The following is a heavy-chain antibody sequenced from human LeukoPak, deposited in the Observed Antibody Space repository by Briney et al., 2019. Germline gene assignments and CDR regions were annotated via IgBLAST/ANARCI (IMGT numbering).Heavy chain of an antibody. CDR2: IDKEKNSYATAS. J-gene: IGHJ5*02. Sequence: GGSLRLSCAASGFTFSGSAIHWVRQSFGKGLEWIGHIDKEKNSYATASAYAVSVEGRFTVSRDDSKNMAFLQMSGLKTEDTALYFCTRDSGTYNWLDPWGQGTLVTVSS. CDR1: GFTFSGSA. CDR3: TRDSGTYNWLDP. D-gene: IGHD1-26*01. V-gene: IGHV3-73*01.